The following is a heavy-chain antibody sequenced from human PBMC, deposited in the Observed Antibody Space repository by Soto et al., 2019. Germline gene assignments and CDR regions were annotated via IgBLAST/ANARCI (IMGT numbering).Heavy chain of an antibody. J-gene: IGHJ5*02. CDR2: ISYDGTDK. CDR3: AKDFGAWSDS. D-gene: IGHD6-19*01. V-gene: IGHV3-30*18. CDR1: GFAFSTYG. Sequence: QVHLVESGGGVAQPGRSLTISCVGSGFAFSTYGMHWVRQAPAKGLEWVALISYDGTDKYYADSVKGRFSISRDNSKQTLSLQMDSPRPEDTAVYYCAKDFGAWSDSWGQGTLVNVSS.